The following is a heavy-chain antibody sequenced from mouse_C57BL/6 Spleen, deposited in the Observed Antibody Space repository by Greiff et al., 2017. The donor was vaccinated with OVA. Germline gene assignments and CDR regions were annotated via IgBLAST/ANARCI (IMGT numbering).Heavy chain of an antibody. J-gene: IGHJ4*01. V-gene: IGHV1-54*01. CDR1: GYAFTNYL. Sequence: QVQLQQSGAELVRPGTSVKVSCKASGYAFTNYLIEWVKQRPGQGLEWIGVINPGSGGTNYNEKFKGKATLTADKSSSTAYMQLSSPTSEDSAVYFCARGITTVVHAMDYWGQGTSVTVSS. D-gene: IGHD1-1*01. CDR3: ARGITTVVHAMDY. CDR2: INPGSGGT.